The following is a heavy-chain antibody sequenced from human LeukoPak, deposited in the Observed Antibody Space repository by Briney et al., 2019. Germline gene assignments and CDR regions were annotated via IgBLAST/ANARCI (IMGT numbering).Heavy chain of an antibody. V-gene: IGHV4-59*13. D-gene: IGHD4-11*01. CDR2: IYFSGST. CDR1: GGSISTYY. CDR3: ARETTDWFDP. Sequence: SETLSLTCSVSGGSISTYYWSWIRQPPGKGLEWIGYIYFSGSTSYNPSLKSRVTISVDTSKNQFSLKLSSVTAADTAVYYCARETTDWFDPWGQGTLVTVSS. J-gene: IGHJ5*02.